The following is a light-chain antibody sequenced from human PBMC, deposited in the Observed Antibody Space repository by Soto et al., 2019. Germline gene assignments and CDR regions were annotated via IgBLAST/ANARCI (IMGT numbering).Light chain of an antibody. CDR3: QQYGSAPLT. Sequence: EIVLTQSPGTVSLSPGERVTLSCRPSQSLSNRFLAWYQQKPGQAPRLLMESASTRATGVPDRFSGGGSGTDFTLTISRLEPEDFAVYYCQQYGSAPLTFGPGTKVALK. J-gene: IGKJ3*01. CDR1: QSLSNRF. CDR2: SAS. V-gene: IGKV3-20*01.